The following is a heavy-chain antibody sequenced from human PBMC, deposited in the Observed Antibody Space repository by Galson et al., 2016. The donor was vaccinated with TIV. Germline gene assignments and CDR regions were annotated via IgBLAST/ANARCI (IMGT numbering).Heavy chain of an antibody. Sequence: SVKVSCKASGYSFSTYDINWVRQAPGQGLEWMGWMNPNSGNTGYSQKFRGRVTMTRNTSERTAYMELSSLTSEDTAVYYCARGGDYGDYWGQGTLATVSS. CDR2: MNPNSGNT. D-gene: IGHD4-17*01. V-gene: IGHV1-8*01. CDR3: ARGGDYGDY. J-gene: IGHJ4*02. CDR1: GYSFSTYD.